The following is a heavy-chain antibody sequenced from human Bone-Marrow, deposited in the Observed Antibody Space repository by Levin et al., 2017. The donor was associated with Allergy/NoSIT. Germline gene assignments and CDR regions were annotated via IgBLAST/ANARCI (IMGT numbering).Heavy chain of an antibody. J-gene: IGHJ4*02. CDR2: IYHSGST. Sequence: PSETLSLTCAVSGGSISSGGYSWSWIRQPPGKGLEWIGYIYHSGSTYYNPSLKSRVTISVDRSKNQFSLKLSSVTAADTAVYYCARGPTGTHQNYFDYWGQGTLVTVSS. CDR1: GGSISSGGYS. D-gene: IGHD1-1*01. V-gene: IGHV4-30-2*01. CDR3: ARGPTGTHQNYFDY.